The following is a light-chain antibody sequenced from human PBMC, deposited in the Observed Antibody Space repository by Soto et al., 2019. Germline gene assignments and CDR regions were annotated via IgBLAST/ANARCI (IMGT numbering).Light chain of an antibody. Sequence: DIQMTQSPSSVSASVVDRVTITCRASQGISSWLAWYQQKQGKAPNXXIYAASSLHSGVPSRFRGSGSGTDFTLTISSLKPEDFETYYCQQANSFPLTFGGGTKVDIK. CDR1: QGISSW. CDR2: AAS. J-gene: IGKJ4*01. CDR3: QQANSFPLT. V-gene: IGKV1-12*01.